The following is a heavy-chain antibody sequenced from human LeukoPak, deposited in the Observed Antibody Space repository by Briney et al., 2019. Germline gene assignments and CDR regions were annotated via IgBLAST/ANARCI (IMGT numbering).Heavy chain of an antibody. D-gene: IGHD2-15*01. CDR2: INWNGGST. CDR3: ARVKRGVVVAARGAFDI. Sequence: GGSLRLSCAASGFTFDDYGMSWVRQAPGKGLEWVFGINWNGGSTGYADSVKGRFTISRDNAKNSLYLQMNSLRAEDTALYYCARVKRGVVVAARGAFDIWGQGTMVTVSS. V-gene: IGHV3-20*04. J-gene: IGHJ3*02. CDR1: GFTFDDYG.